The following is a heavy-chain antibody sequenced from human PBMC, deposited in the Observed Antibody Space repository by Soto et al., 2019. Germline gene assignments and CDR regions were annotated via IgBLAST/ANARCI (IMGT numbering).Heavy chain of an antibody. V-gene: IGHV5-51*01. D-gene: IGHD3-22*01. CDR2: IYPGDSDT. CDR3: ARPMIVVQDAFDV. J-gene: IGHJ3*01. CDR1: GYIFTNFW. Sequence: GESLKISCKGSGYIFTNFWIAWVRQMPGKGLEWMGIIYPGDSDTRYSPSFQGQVTISGDKSTSTAYLQWSSLKASDSAMYYCARPMIVVQDAFDVWGQGTMVTVSS.